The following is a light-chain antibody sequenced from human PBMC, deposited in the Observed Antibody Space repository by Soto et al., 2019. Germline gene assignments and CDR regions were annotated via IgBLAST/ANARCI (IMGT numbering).Light chain of an antibody. V-gene: IGKV3-15*01. J-gene: IGKJ2*01. Sequence: IVMSQSPATLSVSPGERVTLSCGASETVRTNLAWFQQKPGQTPRLLIFGASTRATGIPTRFTGSGSETELTLTIGSLQSEDLAVYYCQQYYNWPSYTFGRGPSWRSN. CDR3: QQYYNWPSYT. CDR1: ETVRTN. CDR2: GAS.